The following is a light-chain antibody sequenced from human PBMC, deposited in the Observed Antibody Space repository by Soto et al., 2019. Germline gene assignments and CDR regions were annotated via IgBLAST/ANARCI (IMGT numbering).Light chain of an antibody. J-gene: IGLJ1*01. CDR3: AAWDDSLNGHV. CDR2: INN. V-gene: IGLV1-44*01. Sequence: QSVLTQPPSASGTPGQRVTISCSGSPSNIGENTVSWYQLLPGTAPKFVIYINNKRASGVPDRFSGSKSGTSASLAISGLQSEDEADYYCAAWDDSLNGHVFGTGTKVTVL. CDR1: PSNIGENT.